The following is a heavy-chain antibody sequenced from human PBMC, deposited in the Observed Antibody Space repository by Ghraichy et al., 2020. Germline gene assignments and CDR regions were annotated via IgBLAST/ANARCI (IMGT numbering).Heavy chain of an antibody. CDR1: GHSIRGSRFY. D-gene: IGHD2-21*01. V-gene: IGHV4-39*07. J-gene: IGHJ5*02. Sequence: SQTLSLTCSVSGHSIRGSRFYWGWVRQPPGKGLEWVGTIYYGGSTFYRPSLTSRVTVSLDTSKNQFSLRLTSVTAADTAVYYCSRRSLRSTVVVAPLPRAGFVPWVQGTLVTVSS. CDR3: SRRSLRSTVVVAPLPRAGFVP. CDR2: IYYGGST.